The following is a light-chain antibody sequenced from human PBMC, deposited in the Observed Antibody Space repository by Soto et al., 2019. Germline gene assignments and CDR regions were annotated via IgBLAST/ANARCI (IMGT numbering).Light chain of an antibody. Sequence: QSVLTQPPSVSAAPGQRVTISCTGSSSNIGAGYDVHWYQQLPGTAPKLLIYCNSNRPSGVPDRFSGSKSGTSASLAITGLQAEDEADYYCQSYDSSLSGSRVFGGGTKLTVL. V-gene: IGLV1-40*01. J-gene: IGLJ3*02. CDR2: CNS. CDR1: SSNIGAGYD. CDR3: QSYDSSLSGSRV.